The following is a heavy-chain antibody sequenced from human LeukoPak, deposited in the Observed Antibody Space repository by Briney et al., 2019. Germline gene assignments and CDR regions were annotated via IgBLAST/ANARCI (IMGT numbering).Heavy chain of an antibody. CDR2: IDWDDDK. CDR1: GFSLSTSGMC. J-gene: IGHJ6*04. D-gene: IGHD4-17*01. CDR3: ARSPLMTTVTTGDYYYYYGMDV. Sequence: SGPALVKPTQTLTLTCTFSGFSLSTSGMCVSWIRQPPGKALEWLALIDWDDDKYYSTSLKTRLTISKDTSKNQVVLTTTNMDPVDTATYYCARSPLMTTVTTGDYYYYYGMDVWGKGTTVTVSS. V-gene: IGHV2-70*01.